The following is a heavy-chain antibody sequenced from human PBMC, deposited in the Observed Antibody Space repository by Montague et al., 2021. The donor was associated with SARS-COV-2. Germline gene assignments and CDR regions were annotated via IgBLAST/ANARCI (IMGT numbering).Heavy chain of an antibody. CDR2: ISSSGSTI. Sequence: SLRLSCAASGFTFSSYEMNWVRQAPGKRLEWVSYISSSGSTIYYADSVKSRFTISRDNAKNSLYLQMNSLRAEDTAVYYCARGGTYYNFWSGFYNYHYAMDVWGQGTTVTVSS. CDR3: ARGGTYYNFWSGFYNYHYAMDV. D-gene: IGHD3-3*01. V-gene: IGHV3-48*03. CDR1: GFTFSSYE. J-gene: IGHJ6*02.